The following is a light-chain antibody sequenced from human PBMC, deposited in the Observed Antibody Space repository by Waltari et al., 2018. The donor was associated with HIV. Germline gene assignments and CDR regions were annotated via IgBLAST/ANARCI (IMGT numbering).Light chain of an antibody. CDR2: DAS. J-gene: IGKJ4*01. CDR1: QSVQEF. Sequence: EIVLTQSPPILSVSLGETATLSCRASQSVQEFLAWYQRRPGQAPRLVVYDASKRAAGGPARFSGSGFGTDFTLTISGLEPEDVALYYCQHRTTWPPTFGGGTRVEIE. V-gene: IGKV3-11*01. CDR3: QHRTTWPPT.